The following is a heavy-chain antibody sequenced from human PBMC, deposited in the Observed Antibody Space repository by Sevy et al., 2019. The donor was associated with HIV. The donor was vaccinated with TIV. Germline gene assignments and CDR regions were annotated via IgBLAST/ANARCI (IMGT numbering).Heavy chain of an antibody. V-gene: IGHV3-30-3*01. CDR3: ARDRNSGSRYYFDY. CDR1: GFTFSSYA. CDR2: ISYDGSNK. J-gene: IGHJ4*02. Sequence: GGSLRLSCAASGFTFSSYAMHWVRQAPGKGLEWVAVISYDGSNKYYGDSVKGRFTISRDNSKNTLYLQMNSLRAEDTAVYYCARDRNSGSRYYFDYWGQGTLVTVSS. D-gene: IGHD2-15*01.